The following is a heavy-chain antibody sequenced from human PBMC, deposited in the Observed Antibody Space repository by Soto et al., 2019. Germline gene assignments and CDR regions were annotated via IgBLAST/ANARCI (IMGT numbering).Heavy chain of an antibody. V-gene: IGHV3-74*01. CDR2: IKTDGSIT. CDR1: GFTFSSYW. D-gene: IGHD6-19*01. Sequence: EAQLVESGGGLVQPGGSLRLSCAASGFTFSSYWMHWVRQAPGKGLVWVSRIKTDGSITSYADSVQGRFTISRDNAKNTLYLQMNSLRAEDTAVYYCARVGSGWYPFDYWGQGTLVTVSS. CDR3: ARVGSGWYPFDY. J-gene: IGHJ4*02.